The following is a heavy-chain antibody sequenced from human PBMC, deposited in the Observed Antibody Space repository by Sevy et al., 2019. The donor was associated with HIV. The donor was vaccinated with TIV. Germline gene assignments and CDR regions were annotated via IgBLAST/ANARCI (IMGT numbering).Heavy chain of an antibody. Sequence: GSLRLSCAASGFTFSSYSMNWVRQAPGKGLEWVSYISSSSSTIYYADSVKGRFTISRDNAKNSLYLQMNSLRAEDTAVYYCARCIALGTDAFDIWGQGTMVTVSS. V-gene: IGHV3-48*01. CDR1: GFTFSSYS. CDR2: ISSSSSTI. J-gene: IGHJ3*02. D-gene: IGHD2-8*02. CDR3: ARCIALGTDAFDI.